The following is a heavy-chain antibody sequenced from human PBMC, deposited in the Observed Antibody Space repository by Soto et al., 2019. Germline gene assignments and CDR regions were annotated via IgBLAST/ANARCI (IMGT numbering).Heavy chain of an antibody. CDR1: GFTFSSYA. CDR2: ISGSGGST. D-gene: IGHD6-13*01. CDR3: AEGSQQLPIFDY. Sequence: GGSLKLSCAASGFTFSSYAMSWVRQAPGKGLEWVSAISGSGGSTYYADSVKGRFTISRDNSKNTLYLQMNSLRAEDTAVYYCAEGSQQLPIFDYWGQGTLVTVSS. J-gene: IGHJ4*02. V-gene: IGHV3-23*01.